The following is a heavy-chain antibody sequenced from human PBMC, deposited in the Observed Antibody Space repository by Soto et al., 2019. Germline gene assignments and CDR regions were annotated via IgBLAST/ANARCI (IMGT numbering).Heavy chain of an antibody. CDR2: INPNSGGT. J-gene: IGHJ5*02. CDR3: ARGALSYYDFWSGYFNWFDP. Sequence: ASVKVSCKASGYTFTGYYMHWVRQAPGQGLEWMGWINPNSGGTNYAQKFQGWVTMTRDTSISTAYMELSRLRSDDTALYYCARGALSYYDFWSGYFNWFDPWGQGTLVTVSS. CDR1: GYTFTGYY. D-gene: IGHD3-3*01. V-gene: IGHV1-2*04.